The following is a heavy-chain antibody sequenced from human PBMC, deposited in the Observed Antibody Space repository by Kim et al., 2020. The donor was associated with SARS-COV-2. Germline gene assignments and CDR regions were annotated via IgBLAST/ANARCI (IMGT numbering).Heavy chain of an antibody. J-gene: IGHJ3*02. Sequence: SLKSRVTISVATAKNQFSLKLSSVTAADTAVYYCARHHPHTAMAIDAFDIWGQGTMVTVSS. V-gene: IGHV4-39*01. D-gene: IGHD5-18*01. CDR3: ARHHPHTAMAIDAFDI.